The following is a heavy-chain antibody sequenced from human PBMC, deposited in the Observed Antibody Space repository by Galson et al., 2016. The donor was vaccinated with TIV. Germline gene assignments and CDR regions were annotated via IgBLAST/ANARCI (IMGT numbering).Heavy chain of an antibody. J-gene: IGHJ4*02. Sequence: SLRLSCAASGFTFDDYAMHWVRQAPGKGLEWVSGISWNSGSIGYADSVKGRFTISRDNSKNSLFLQMNSLRAEDTALYYCARRHYYRRAYSFDYWGQGTLVFVSS. CDR3: ARRHYYRRAYSFDY. V-gene: IGHV3-9*01. CDR1: GFTFDDYA. D-gene: IGHD3-22*01. CDR2: ISWNSGSI.